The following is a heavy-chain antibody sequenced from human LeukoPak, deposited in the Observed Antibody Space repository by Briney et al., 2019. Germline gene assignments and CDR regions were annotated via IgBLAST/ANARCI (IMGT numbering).Heavy chain of an antibody. V-gene: IGHV4-59*08. D-gene: IGHD6-19*01. CDR1: GGSINDYY. CDR2: FSNSGTN. CDR3: ARRSVAGRNFDY. J-gene: IGHJ4*02. Sequence: SETLSLTCTVSGGSINDYYWSWIRQPPGKGLEWIGYFSNSGTNNYNPSLKGRVTMSVDTSKNQFSLKLSSVTAADTAVYYCARRSVAGRNFDYWGQGTLVTVSS.